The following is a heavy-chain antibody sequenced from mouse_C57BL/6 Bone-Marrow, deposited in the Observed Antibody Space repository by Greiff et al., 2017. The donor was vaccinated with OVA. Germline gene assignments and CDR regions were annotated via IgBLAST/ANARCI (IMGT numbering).Heavy chain of an antibody. Sequence: EVKLMESGGGLVQSGRSLRLSCATSGFTFSDFYMEWVRQAPGKGLEWIAASRNKANDYTTEYSASVKGRFIVSRDTSQSILYLQMNALRAEDTAIYYCARDELGQGNFDVWGTGTTVTVSS. D-gene: IGHD4-1*01. J-gene: IGHJ1*03. CDR2: SRNKANDYTT. CDR3: ARDELGQGNFDV. CDR1: GFTFSDFY. V-gene: IGHV7-1*01.